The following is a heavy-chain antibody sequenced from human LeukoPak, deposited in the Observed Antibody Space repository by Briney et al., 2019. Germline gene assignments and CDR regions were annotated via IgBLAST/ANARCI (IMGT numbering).Heavy chain of an antibody. CDR2: IYSSGST. D-gene: IGHD4-23*01. J-gene: IGHJ4*02. Sequence: PGGSLRLSRAASGFNVSNNYMTWVRQAPGKGLEWVSLIYSSGSTYYADSVKGRFTISRDNSKNTLYLQVNSLRAEDTAVYYYARRGDGGRSFDYWGQGTLVTVSS. CDR3: ARRGDGGRSFDY. V-gene: IGHV3-53*01. CDR1: GFNVSNNY.